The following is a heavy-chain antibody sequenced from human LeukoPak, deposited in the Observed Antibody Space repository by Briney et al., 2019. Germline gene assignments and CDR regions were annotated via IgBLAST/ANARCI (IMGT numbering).Heavy chain of an antibody. V-gene: IGHV1-18*01. Sequence: ASVKVSCKASGYTFTSYGISWVRQAPGQGLEWMGWISAYNGNTNYAQKLQGRVTMTTDTSTSTAYMELRSLRSDDTAVYYCARVVSSSLTYHYYYGMDVWGQGTTVTVSS. CDR1: GYTFTSYG. J-gene: IGHJ6*02. D-gene: IGHD2-2*01. CDR3: ARVVSSSLTYHYYYGMDV. CDR2: ISAYNGNT.